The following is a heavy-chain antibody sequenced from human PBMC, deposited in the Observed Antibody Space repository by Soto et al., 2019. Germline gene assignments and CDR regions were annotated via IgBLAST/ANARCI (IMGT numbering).Heavy chain of an antibody. CDR3: AKYSSRWFDAFDS. Sequence: EVPLLESGGGLVQPGGSLRLSCAASGFTFSSYAMSWVRQAPGKGLEWGSAISGSGGSTYYADSVKGRFTISRDNSKHTLYLQMNSLSAEDTAVYYCAKYSSRWFDAFDSLGQGTMGTVSS. D-gene: IGHD6-13*01. V-gene: IGHV3-23*01. J-gene: IGHJ3*02. CDR2: ISGSGGST. CDR1: GFTFSSYA.